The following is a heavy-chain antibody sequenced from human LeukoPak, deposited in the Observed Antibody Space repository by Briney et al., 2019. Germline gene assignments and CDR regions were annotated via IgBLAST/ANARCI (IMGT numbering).Heavy chain of an antibody. V-gene: IGHV4-59*01. J-gene: IGHJ3*02. CDR2: IYGSGNT. CDR1: GGSISSYY. CDR3: ASYYYDSSGYGENAFDI. D-gene: IGHD3-22*01. Sequence: PSETLSLTCTVSGGSISSYYWSWIRQPPGKGLEWIGHIYGSGNTNYNPSLKSRLTISVDTSKNDFSLQLTSVTAADTAVYYCASYYYDSSGYGENAFDIWGQGTMVTVSS.